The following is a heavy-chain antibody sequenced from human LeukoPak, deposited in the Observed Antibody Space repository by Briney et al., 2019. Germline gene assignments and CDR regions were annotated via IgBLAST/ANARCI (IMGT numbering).Heavy chain of an antibody. CDR1: ALALSTYE. Sequence: GGSLRLSCAASALALSTYEMTWVRQAPGKGLEWVSFISSSTSHTFYADSVKGRFTIFRDTAKNSLYLQMNNLRGEDTAVYYCARDVSSSTRAFDIWGQGTMVAVS. CDR2: ISSSTSHT. J-gene: IGHJ3*02. D-gene: IGHD2-15*01. V-gene: IGHV3-48*03. CDR3: ARDVSSSTRAFDI.